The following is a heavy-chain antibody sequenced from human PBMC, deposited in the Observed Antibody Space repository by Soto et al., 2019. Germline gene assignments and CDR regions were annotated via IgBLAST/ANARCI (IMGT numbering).Heavy chain of an antibody. CDR2: INPSGGST. Sequence: QVQLVQSGAEVKKPGASVKVSCKASGYTFTSYYMHWVRQAPGQGLEWMGIINPSGGSTSYAQKFQGRVNMTRDTSTSTVYMELSSLRSEDTAVYYCARAYYDFWSGQTTNWFDPWGQGTLVTVSS. CDR3: ARAYYDFWSGQTTNWFDP. D-gene: IGHD3-3*01. CDR1: GYTFTSYY. J-gene: IGHJ5*02. V-gene: IGHV1-46*01.